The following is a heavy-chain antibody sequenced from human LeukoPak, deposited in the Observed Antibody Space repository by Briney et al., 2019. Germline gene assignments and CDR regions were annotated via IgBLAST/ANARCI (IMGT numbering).Heavy chain of an antibody. CDR3: ARHYLGYDYVWGSYPSDTEYFDY. D-gene: IGHD3-16*02. CDR2: IYSGGST. Sequence: GGSLRLSCAASGFTVNSNYMSWVRQPPGKGLEWVSVIYSGGSTYYADSVKGRFTISRHSSKNTLYLQMTSLRAEDTAVYYCARHYLGYDYVWGSYPSDTEYFDYWGQGTLVTVSS. V-gene: IGHV3-53*04. J-gene: IGHJ4*02. CDR1: GFTVNSNY.